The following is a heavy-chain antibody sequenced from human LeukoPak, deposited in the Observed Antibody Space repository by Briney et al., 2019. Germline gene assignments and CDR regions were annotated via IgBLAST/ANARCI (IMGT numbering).Heavy chain of an antibody. D-gene: IGHD4-23*01. J-gene: IGHJ3*02. CDR3: AKDQDYGGNSESAFDI. CDR2: ISWNSGSI. Sequence: PGGSLRLSCAASGFTFDDYATHWVRQAPGKGLEWVSGISWNSGSIGYADSVKGRFTISRDNAKNSLYLQMNSLRAEDTALYYCAKDQDYGGNSESAFDIWGQGTMVTVSS. V-gene: IGHV3-9*01. CDR1: GFTFDDYA.